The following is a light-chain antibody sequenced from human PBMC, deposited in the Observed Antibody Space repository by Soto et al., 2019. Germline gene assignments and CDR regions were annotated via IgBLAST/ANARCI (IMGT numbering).Light chain of an antibody. J-gene: IGKJ1*01. CDR2: GAS. CDR3: LQDYTYPWT. CDR1: QAIRND. V-gene: IGKV1-6*01. Sequence: AIQMTQSPSSLSAAVGDRVTITCRASQAIRNDLGWYQQKPGKAPNLLIFGASNLQAGVPVRFSASGSGTNFTLNSSNLQPEDFASYYCLQDYTYPWTFGQGTKVDI.